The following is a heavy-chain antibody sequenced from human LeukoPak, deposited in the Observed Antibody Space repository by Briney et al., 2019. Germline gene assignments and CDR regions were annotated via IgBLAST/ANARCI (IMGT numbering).Heavy chain of an antibody. CDR3: AKEGMEYCSGGSCYDDEDAFDI. CDR1: GFTFNSYG. Sequence: GGSLRLSCAASGFTFNSYGMHWVRQAPGKGLEGVAGISYDGRNKYYADSVKGRFTISRDNSKNTLFLQMISLRAEDTAVYYCAKEGMEYCSGGSCYDDEDAFDIWGQGTMVTVSS. CDR2: ISYDGRNK. J-gene: IGHJ3*02. V-gene: IGHV3-30*18. D-gene: IGHD2-15*01.